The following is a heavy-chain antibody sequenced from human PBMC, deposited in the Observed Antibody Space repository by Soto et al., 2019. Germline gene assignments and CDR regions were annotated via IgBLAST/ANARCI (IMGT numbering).Heavy chain of an antibody. CDR2: IKKDGSDK. V-gene: IGHV3-7*05. Sequence: EVQLVESGGGLVQPGGSLRLSCAASGFTFSDYWMSWVRQAPGKGLEWVANIKKDGSDKNYVDSVKGRFTISRDNAKNSLYLQMNSLRAEDTAVYYCVLSGYNSGWYPNHYYFNYLGQGTLVTVSS. D-gene: IGHD6-19*01. J-gene: IGHJ4*02. CDR1: GFTFSDYW. CDR3: VLSGYNSGWYPNHYYFNY.